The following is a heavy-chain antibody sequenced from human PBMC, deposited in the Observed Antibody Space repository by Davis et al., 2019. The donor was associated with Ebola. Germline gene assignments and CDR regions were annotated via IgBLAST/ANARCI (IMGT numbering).Heavy chain of an antibody. CDR2: ISSSSSYI. Sequence: GESLKISCAASGFTFSSYAMSWVRQAPGKGLEWVSYISSSSSYIYYADSVKGRFTISRDNAKNSLYLQMNSLRAEDTAVYYCAKEVLPSHYYYYYGMDVWGQGTTVTVSS. V-gene: IGHV3-21*04. CDR1: GFTFSSYA. CDR3: AKEVLPSHYYYYYGMDV. J-gene: IGHJ6*02. D-gene: IGHD3-3*01.